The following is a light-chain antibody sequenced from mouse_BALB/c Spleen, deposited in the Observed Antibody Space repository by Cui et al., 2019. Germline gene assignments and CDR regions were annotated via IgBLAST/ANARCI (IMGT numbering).Light chain of an antibody. CDR1: QDINSD. Sequence: DIKMTQSPSSMYASLGERVTITCKASQDINSDLSWCQQKPGKSPKTLIYRANRLVDGVPSRFSGSGSGQDYSLTISSLEYEDMGIYYCLQYDEFPLTFGAGTKLELK. CDR3: LQYDEFPLT. V-gene: IGKV14-111*01. CDR2: RAN. J-gene: IGKJ5*01.